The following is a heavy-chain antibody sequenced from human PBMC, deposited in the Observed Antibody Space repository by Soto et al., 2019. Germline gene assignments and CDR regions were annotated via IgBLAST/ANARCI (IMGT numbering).Heavy chain of an antibody. V-gene: IGHV1-46*01. Sequence: QVQLVQSGAEAKKPGASVKVSCKASGYTFTSYYIHWVRQAPGQGLEWMGIINPSGGSTSYAQKFQGRVTMTRDTSTSTVYMELSSLRSEDTAVYYCARSDYGDYWWFDPWGQGTLVTVSS. J-gene: IGHJ5*02. CDR1: GYTFTSYY. CDR2: INPSGGST. D-gene: IGHD4-17*01. CDR3: ARSDYGDYWWFDP.